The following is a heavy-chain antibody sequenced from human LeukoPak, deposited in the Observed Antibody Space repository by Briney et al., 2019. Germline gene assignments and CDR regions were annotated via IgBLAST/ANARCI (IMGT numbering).Heavy chain of an antibody. V-gene: IGHV1-69*13. Sequence: SVKVSCTASGGTFSSYAISWVRQAPGQGLEWMGGIIPIFGTANYAQKFQGRVTITADESTSTAYMELSSLRSEDTAVYYCAINPPHSSGWYSAGAFDIWGQGTMVTVSS. CDR2: IIPIFGTA. D-gene: IGHD6-19*01. CDR1: GGTFSSYA. CDR3: AINPPHSSGWYSAGAFDI. J-gene: IGHJ3*02.